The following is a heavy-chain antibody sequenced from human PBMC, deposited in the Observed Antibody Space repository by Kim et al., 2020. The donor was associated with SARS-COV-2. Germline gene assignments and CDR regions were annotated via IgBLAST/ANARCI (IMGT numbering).Heavy chain of an antibody. D-gene: IGHD1-26*01. V-gene: IGHV3-23*01. Sequence: YADSVKGPFTISRANSKNTLYLQLNSLRAEDTAVYYCAKGVVGATILTDYWGQGTLVTVSS. J-gene: IGHJ4*02. CDR3: AKGVVGATILTDY.